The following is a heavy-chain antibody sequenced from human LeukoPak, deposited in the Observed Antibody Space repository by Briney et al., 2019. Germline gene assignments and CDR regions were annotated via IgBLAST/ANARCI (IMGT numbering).Heavy chain of an antibody. D-gene: IGHD3-3*01. CDR2: ISAYNGNT. CDR3: VRVRRITIFGVVIEGFADC. J-gene: IGHJ4*02. Sequence: SVKVSCKASGYTFTSYGSSWVRQAPGQGREGMGWISAYNGNTNYAQKLQGRVTMTTDTSTSTAYMELRSLRSDDTAVYYCVRVRRITIFGVVIEGFADCWGQGTLVTVSS. V-gene: IGHV1-18*01. CDR1: GYTFTSYG.